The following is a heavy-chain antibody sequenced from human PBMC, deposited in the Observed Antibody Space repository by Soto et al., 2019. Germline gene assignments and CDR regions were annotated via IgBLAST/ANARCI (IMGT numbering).Heavy chain of an antibody. CDR2: ISAYNGNT. D-gene: IGHD3-22*01. CDR3: ARDGPTYYYDSSGYYYVGYYYGMDV. V-gene: IGHV1-18*01. Sequence: GASVKVSCKASGYTFTSYGISWVRQAPGQGLEWMGWISAYNGNTNYAQKLQGRVTMTTDTSTSTAYMELRSLRSDDTAVYYCARDGPTYYYDSSGYYYVGYYYGMDVWGQGTTVTVSS. J-gene: IGHJ6*02. CDR1: GYTFTSYG.